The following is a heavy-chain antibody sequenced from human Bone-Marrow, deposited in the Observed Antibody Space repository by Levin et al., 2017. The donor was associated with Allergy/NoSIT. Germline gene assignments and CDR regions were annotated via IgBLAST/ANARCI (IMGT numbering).Heavy chain of an antibody. J-gene: IGHJ4*02. D-gene: IGHD4-11*01. CDR3: ATFDYSSYGYYFDY. Sequence: ETLSLTCAVSGFNFNAYGMTWVRQAPGKGLEWVSTIRGSDDSTYYTDSVRGRFTISRDTSEDTLYLQMNSLRADDTAVYYCATFDYSSYGYYFDYWGQGTLVTVSS. V-gene: IGHV3-23*01. CDR1: GFNFNAYG. CDR2: IRGSDDST.